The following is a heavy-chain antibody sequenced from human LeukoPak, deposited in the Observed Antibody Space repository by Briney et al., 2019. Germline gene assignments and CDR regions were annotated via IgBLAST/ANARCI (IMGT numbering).Heavy chain of an antibody. CDR2: INPNSGGT. Sequence: GASVKVSCKASGYTFTGYYMHWVRRAPGQGLEWMGWINPNSGGTNYAQKFQGRVTMTRDTSISTAYMELSRLRSDDTAVYYCARYYCPHGTCWNFDLWGRGTLVTVSS. D-gene: IGHD2-8*01. J-gene: IGHJ2*01. CDR3: ARYYCPHGTCWNFDL. V-gene: IGHV1-2*02. CDR1: GYTFTGYY.